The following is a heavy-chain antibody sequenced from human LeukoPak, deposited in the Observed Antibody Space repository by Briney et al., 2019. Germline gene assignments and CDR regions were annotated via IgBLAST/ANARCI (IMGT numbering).Heavy chain of an antibody. D-gene: IGHD1-1*01. Sequence: GGSLRLSCAAPGIIFSNYNMNWVRQAPGKGLEWISSITSSSSYTFYADSVKGRFTISRDNAKNSLYLQMNSLRVEDTAIYYCARDPYNGAYSEGYYYYYMDVWGKGTTVTVSS. CDR2: ITSSSSYT. CDR3: ARDPYNGAYSEGYYYYYMDV. V-gene: IGHV3-21*01. J-gene: IGHJ6*03. CDR1: GIIFSNYN.